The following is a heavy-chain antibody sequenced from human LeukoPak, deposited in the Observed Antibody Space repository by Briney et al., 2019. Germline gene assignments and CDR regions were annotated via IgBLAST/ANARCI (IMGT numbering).Heavy chain of an antibody. D-gene: IGHD3-3*01. CDR2: IIPIFGTA. J-gene: IGHJ4*02. Sequence: SSVKVSCKASGGTSSSYAISWVRQAPGQGLEWMGGIIPIFGTANYAQKFQGRVTITADESTSTAYMELSSLRSEDTAVYYCAIRFWSGYYYFDYWGQGTLVTVSS. CDR3: AIRFWSGYYYFDY. V-gene: IGHV1-69*01. CDR1: GGTSSSYA.